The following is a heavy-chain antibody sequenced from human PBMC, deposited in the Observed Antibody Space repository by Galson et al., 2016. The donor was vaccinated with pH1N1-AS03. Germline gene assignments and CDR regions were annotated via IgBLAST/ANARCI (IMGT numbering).Heavy chain of an antibody. CDR3: ARVITAQYSSSWHPGVVGLV. J-gene: IGHJ6*02. CDR2: ISSSGNII. V-gene: IGHV3-48*03. CDR1: GFTFSSYE. D-gene: IGHD6-13*01. Sequence: SLRLSCAASGFTFSSYEMNWVRQAPGKGLEWVSYISSSGNIIYYADSVKGRFTISRDNAKNSLYLQMNSLRAEDTAVYYCARVITAQYSSSWHPGVVGLVWGQGTTVTVSS.